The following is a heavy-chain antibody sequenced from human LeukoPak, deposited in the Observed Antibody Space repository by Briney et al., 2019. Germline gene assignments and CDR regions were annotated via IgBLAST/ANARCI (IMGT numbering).Heavy chain of an antibody. D-gene: IGHD5-24*01. V-gene: IGHV3-30*04. Sequence: GGSLRLSCAASGFTFSSYAMHWVRQAPGKGLEWVAVISYDGSNKYYADSVKGRFTISRDNSKNTLYLQMNSLRAEDTAVYYCARRRIEMATIQYPNDYWGQGTLVTVSS. J-gene: IGHJ4*02. CDR1: GFTFSSYA. CDR3: ARRRIEMATIQYPNDY. CDR2: ISYDGSNK.